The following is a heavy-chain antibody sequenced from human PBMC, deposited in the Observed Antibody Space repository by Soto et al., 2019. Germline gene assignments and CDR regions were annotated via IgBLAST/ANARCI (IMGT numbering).Heavy chain of an antibody. D-gene: IGHD5-18*01. CDR2: ISWDGGST. Sequence: VGSLRLSCAASGFTFDDYTMHWVRQAPGKGLEWVSLISWDGGSTYYADSVKGRFTISRDNSKNSLYLQMNSLRTEDTALYYCAKGGGYSYGVLGRSDYYYGMGVWGQGTTVTAP. V-gene: IGHV3-43*01. CDR3: AKGGGYSYGVLGRSDYYYGMGV. J-gene: IGHJ6*02. CDR1: GFTFDDYT.